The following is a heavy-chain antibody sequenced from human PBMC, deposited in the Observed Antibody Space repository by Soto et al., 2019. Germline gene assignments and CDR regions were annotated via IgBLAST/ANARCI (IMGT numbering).Heavy chain of an antibody. D-gene: IGHD2-2*01. V-gene: IGHV4-61*01. J-gene: IGHJ4*02. CDR2: IFYSGST. CDR3: ARDSGGYCSSTSCYVEY. CDR1: GGSVSSGTYY. Sequence: QVQLQESGPGLVKPSETLSLTCTVSGGSVSSGTYYWSWIRQPPGKGLEWIGYIFYSGSTNYNPSLKSRVTISGDTSKNQFSLKLSSVTAADTAVYYCARDSGGYCSSTSCYVEYWGQGTLVTVSS.